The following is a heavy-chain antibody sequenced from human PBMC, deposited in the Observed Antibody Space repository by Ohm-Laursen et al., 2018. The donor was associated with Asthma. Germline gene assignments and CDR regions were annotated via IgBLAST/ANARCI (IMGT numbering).Heavy chain of an antibody. Sequence: TQTLTLTCTSSGFSLSTSRMRVSWIRQPPGQALEWLARIDSDDDKLYSTSLKTRLTISKDPSKNQVVLTMTNMDPVDTATYYCARWYYGMDVWGQGTTVTVSS. CDR2: IDSDDDK. CDR1: GFSLSTSRMR. J-gene: IGHJ6*02. CDR3: ARWYYGMDV. V-gene: IGHV2-70*04.